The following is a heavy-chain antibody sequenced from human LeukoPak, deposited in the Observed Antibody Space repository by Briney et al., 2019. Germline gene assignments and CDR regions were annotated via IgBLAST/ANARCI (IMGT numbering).Heavy chain of an antibody. Sequence: SETLSLTCTVSGGSISSSGYYWGWIRQPPGKGLEWIGSIYFSGNPYYNPSLKSRVTISVDTSKNQFSLRLSSVTAADTAVYYCARGPYYYDISGSPRGDYWGQGTLVTVSS. CDR3: ARGPYYYDISGSPRGDY. V-gene: IGHV4-39*01. J-gene: IGHJ4*02. CDR1: GGSISSSGYY. D-gene: IGHD3-22*01. CDR2: IYFSGNP.